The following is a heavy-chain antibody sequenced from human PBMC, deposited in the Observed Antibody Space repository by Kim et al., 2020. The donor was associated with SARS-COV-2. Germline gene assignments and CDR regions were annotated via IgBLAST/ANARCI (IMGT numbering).Heavy chain of an antibody. J-gene: IGHJ4*02. Sequence: ADSVKGRLTISRDNSKNTLYLQMNSLRAEDTAVYYCASTYGSGSYYRRDYWGQGTLVTVSS. CDR3: ASTYGSGSYYRRDY. V-gene: IGHV3-53*01. D-gene: IGHD3-10*01.